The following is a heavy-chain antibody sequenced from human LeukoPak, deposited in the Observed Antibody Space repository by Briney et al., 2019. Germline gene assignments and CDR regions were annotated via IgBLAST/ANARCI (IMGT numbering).Heavy chain of an antibody. J-gene: IGHJ4*02. CDR2: ISGSGGST. CDR1: GFTFSSYA. D-gene: IGHD6-6*01. CDR3: AKGTKSIAEFDY. Sequence: TGGSLRLSCAASGFTFSSYAMSWVRQTPGKELEWVSAISGSGGSTYYADSVKGRFTISRDNSKNTLYLQTNSLRAEDTAVYYCAKGTKSIAEFDYWGQGTLVTVSS. V-gene: IGHV3-23*01.